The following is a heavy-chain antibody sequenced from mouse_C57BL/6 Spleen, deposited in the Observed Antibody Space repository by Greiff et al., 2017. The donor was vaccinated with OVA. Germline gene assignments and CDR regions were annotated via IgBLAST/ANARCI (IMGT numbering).Heavy chain of an antibody. V-gene: IGHV1-39*01. CDR2: INPNYGTT. CDR1: GYSFTDYN. D-gene: IGHD4-1*01. CDR3: ALNWDGASYWYFDV. J-gene: IGHJ1*03. Sequence: EVHLVESGPELVKPGASVKISCKASGYSFTDYNMNWVKQSNGKSLEWIGVINPNYGTTSYNQKFKGKATLTVDQSSSTAYMQLNSLTSEDSAVYYCALNWDGASYWYFDVWGTGTTVTVSS.